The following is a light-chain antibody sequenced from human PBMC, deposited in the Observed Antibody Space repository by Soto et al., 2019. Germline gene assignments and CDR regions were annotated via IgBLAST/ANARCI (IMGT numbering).Light chain of an antibody. CDR1: QSVSSSY. V-gene: IGKV3-20*01. Sequence: EMVLTQSPGTLSLSPGERATLSCRASQSVSSSYLAWYQQKPGQAPRLLIHGASSRATGIPDRFSGSGSGTDFTLTISRLEPEDFAVYYCQQYGSPPLFTFGPGTKVDIK. J-gene: IGKJ3*01. CDR2: GAS. CDR3: QQYGSPPLFT.